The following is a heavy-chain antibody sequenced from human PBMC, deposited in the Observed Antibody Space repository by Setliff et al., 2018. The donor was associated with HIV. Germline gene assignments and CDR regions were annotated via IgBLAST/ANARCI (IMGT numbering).Heavy chain of an antibody. CDR1: GYNFVDYS. CDR2: IYPVDSET. V-gene: IGHV5-51*01. J-gene: IGHJ4*02. D-gene: IGHD2-2*01. CDR3: ARPRGNDYAGSGFDN. Sequence: GASLKISCQGSGYNFVDYSIAWVCQVPGKGLVWMGIIYPVDSETRYSPSFQGQVTISADKSINTAYLQWTTLKASDSAMYYCARPRGNDYAGSGFDNWGQGTLVTVSS.